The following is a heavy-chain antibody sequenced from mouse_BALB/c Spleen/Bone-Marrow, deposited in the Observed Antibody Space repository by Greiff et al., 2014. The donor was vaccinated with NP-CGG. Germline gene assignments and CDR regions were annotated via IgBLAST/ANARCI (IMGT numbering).Heavy chain of an antibody. J-gene: IGHJ3*01. CDR2: IDPANGNT. Sequence: VQLKESGAELVKPGASVKLSCTASGFNIKDTYMHWVKQRPEQGLEWIGRIDPANGNTKYDPKFQGKATITADTSSNTAYLQLSSLTSEDTAVYYGASYCYGSSYGFAYWGQGTLVTVSA. CDR3: ASYCYGSSYGFAY. D-gene: IGHD1-1*01. V-gene: IGHV14-3*02. CDR1: GFNIKDTY.